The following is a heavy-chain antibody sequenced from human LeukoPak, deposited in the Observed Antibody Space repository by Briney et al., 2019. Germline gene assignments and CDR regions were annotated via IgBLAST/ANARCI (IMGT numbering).Heavy chain of an antibody. CDR3: ARTGIPTVTIDADAFDI. V-gene: IGHV3-21*01. Sequence: PGGSLRLSCAASGFTFSRYSMNWVRQAPGEGLGWVSSISSSSSYIYYADSVKGRFTISRDNAKNSLYLQMNSLRAEDTAVYYCARTGIPTVTIDADAFDIWGQGTMVTVSS. CDR2: ISSSSSYI. J-gene: IGHJ3*02. CDR1: GFTFSRYS. D-gene: IGHD4-17*01.